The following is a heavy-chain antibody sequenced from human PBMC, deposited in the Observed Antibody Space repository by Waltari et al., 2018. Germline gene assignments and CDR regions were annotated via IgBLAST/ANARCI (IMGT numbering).Heavy chain of an antibody. CDR2: ISGSGGST. Sequence: EVQLLESGGGLVQPGGSLRLSCAASGFTFSSSAMSWVRQAPGKGLEWVSAISGSGGSTYYADSVKGRFTISRDNSKNTLYLQMNSLRAEDTAVYYCAKDLYSSPRPDYWGQGTLVTVSS. CDR1: GFTFSSSA. V-gene: IGHV3-23*01. J-gene: IGHJ4*02. CDR3: AKDLYSSPRPDY. D-gene: IGHD6-13*01.